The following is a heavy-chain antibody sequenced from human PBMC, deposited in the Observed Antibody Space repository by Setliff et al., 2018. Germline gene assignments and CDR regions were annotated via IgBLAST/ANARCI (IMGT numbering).Heavy chain of an antibody. CDR3: ARARYSNFLNWFDP. CDR1: SGSFSGYY. V-gene: IGHV4-34*12. J-gene: IGHJ5*02. Sequence: PSETLSLTCAVYSGSFSGYYWSWIRQPPGRGLEWIGSIFQSGNTYYNPSLKSRVTISVDTSKNQFSLKLSSVTAADTAVYYCARARYSNFLNWFDPWGQGTLVTVPQ. D-gene: IGHD4-4*01. CDR2: IFQSGNT.